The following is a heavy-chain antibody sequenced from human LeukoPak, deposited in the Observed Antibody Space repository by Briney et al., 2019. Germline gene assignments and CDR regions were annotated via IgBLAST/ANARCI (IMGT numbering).Heavy chain of an antibody. D-gene: IGHD3-22*01. V-gene: IGHV1-18*01. Sequence: GASVKVSCKASGYTFTSYGISWVRQAPGQGLEWMGWISAYNGNTNYAQKLQGRVTMTTDTSTGTAYMELRSLRSDDTAVYYCARRDYYDSSGYYYWIGAFDIWGQGTMVTVSS. CDR2: ISAYNGNT. CDR1: GYTFTSYG. J-gene: IGHJ3*02. CDR3: ARRDYYDSSGYYYWIGAFDI.